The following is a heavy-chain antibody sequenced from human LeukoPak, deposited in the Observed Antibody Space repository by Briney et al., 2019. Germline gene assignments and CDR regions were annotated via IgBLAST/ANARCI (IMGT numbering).Heavy chain of an antibody. CDR3: ARVCVAEGDGYWYFDL. J-gene: IGHJ2*01. V-gene: IGHV4-39*07. Sequence: SETLSLTCTVSGGSISSSSYYWGWIRQPPGKGLEWIGSIYYSGSTYYNPSLKSRVTISVDTSKNQFSLKLSSVTAADTAVYYCARVCVAEGDGYWYFDLWGRGTLVTVSS. CDR1: GGSISSSSYY. D-gene: IGHD2-8*01. CDR2: IYYSGST.